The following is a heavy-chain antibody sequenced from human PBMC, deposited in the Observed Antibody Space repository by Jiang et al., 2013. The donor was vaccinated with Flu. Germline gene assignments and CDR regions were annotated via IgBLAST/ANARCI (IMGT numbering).Heavy chain of an antibody. D-gene: IGHD6-19*01. CDR3: ASHIRPPQWLVHRLPPAFDI. CDR2: IYYSGST. Sequence: GPGLVKPSETLSLTCTVSGGSISSSSYYWGWIRQPPGKGLEWIGSIYYSGSTYYNPSLKSRVTISVDTSKNQFSLKLSSVTAADTAVYYCASHIRPPQWLVHRLPPAFDIWGQGTMVTVSS. J-gene: IGHJ3*02. CDR1: GGSISSSSYY. V-gene: IGHV4-39*07.